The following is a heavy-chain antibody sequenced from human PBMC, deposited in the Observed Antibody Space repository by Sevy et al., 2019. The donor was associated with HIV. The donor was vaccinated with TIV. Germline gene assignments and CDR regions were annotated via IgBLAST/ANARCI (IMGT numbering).Heavy chain of an antibody. Sequence: SETLSLTCTVFGGSISSYYWNWIRQPPGKGLEWIGYIYYSGSTNYNPSLKSRVTISVDMSENQFSLKLSSVTAADTAVYYCARESPLGVEWELSRPQNWFDPWGQGTLVTVSS. D-gene: IGHD1-26*01. CDR1: GGSISSYY. CDR2: IYYSGST. CDR3: ARESPLGVEWELSRPQNWFDP. V-gene: IGHV4-59*01. J-gene: IGHJ5*02.